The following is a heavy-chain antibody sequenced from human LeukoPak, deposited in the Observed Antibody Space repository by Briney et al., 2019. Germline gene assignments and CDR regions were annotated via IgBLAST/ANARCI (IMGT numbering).Heavy chain of an antibody. CDR3: TRGTPASTFDY. J-gene: IGHJ4*02. CDR1: GFTVSSYW. Sequence: PGGSLTPSCAASGFTVSSYWMHWVRQPAGKGLVWVSRIISDGSITSYADFVKGRFTISRDNAMHTLHLQMNSLRVEDTAVYYCTRGTPASTFDYWGQGTVVTVSS. CDR2: IISDGSIT. D-gene: IGHD2-2*01. V-gene: IGHV3-74*01.